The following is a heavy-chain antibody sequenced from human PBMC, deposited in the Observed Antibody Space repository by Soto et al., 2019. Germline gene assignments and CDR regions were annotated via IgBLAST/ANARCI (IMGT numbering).Heavy chain of an antibody. CDR1: GFTFRSHG. D-gene: IGHD1-1*01. J-gene: IGHJ5*02. CDR3: ARWSNNKVVDP. CDR2: IWYDGSKQ. V-gene: IGHV3-33*01. Sequence: QVQLVESGGGVVQPGTSLRLSCAASGFTFRSHGMHWVRQAPGKGLEWVAVIWYDGSKQYYAESVKGRFTISRDNSKDTLYLQMNSLRAEDTAVHYCARWSNNKVVDPWGQGTLVTVSS.